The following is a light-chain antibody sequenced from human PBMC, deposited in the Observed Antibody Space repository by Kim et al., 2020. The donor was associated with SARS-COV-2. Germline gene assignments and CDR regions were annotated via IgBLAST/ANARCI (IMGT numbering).Light chain of an antibody. CDR2: DAL. CDR3: QQYNNWISLS. Sequence: GETASLCSRARQSVGTKLAGDQQKPGQAHRILIYDALTRDTGISARCSGSGSGTEVTLTISRLQSEDFAVYHCQQYNNWISLSIGGGTKVDSK. CDR1: QSVGTK. V-gene: IGKV3-15*01. J-gene: IGKJ4*02.